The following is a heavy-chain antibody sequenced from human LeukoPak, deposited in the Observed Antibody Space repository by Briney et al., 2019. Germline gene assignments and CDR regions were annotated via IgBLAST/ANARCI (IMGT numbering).Heavy chain of an antibody. J-gene: IGHJ5*02. D-gene: IGHD3/OR15-3a*01. Sequence: QPGGSLRLSCAVSGFRVSDYYMSWVRQAPGKGLEWVGLIRDSGEAFYADFARGRFAISRDGSENTLYLQMNSLRVEDTAVYFCARDRAANQDWVEFDPWGQGTPVIVSS. V-gene: IGHV3-66*03. CDR2: IRDSGEA. CDR3: ARDRAANQDWVEFDP. CDR1: GFRVSDYY.